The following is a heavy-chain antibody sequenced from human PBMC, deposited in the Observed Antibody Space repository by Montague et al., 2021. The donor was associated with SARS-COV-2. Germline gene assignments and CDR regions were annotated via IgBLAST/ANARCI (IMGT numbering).Heavy chain of an antibody. D-gene: IGHD2-15*01. CDR2: INYNGRT. CDR3: ATQHGRGFVVTGVETYFDY. J-gene: IGHJ4*02. Sequence: INYNGRTYYNPSLKSRVTISVDAPKDQFSLQLDSMTAADTAVYYCATQHGRGFVVTGVETYFDYWGQGSLVIVSS. V-gene: IGHV4-39*01.